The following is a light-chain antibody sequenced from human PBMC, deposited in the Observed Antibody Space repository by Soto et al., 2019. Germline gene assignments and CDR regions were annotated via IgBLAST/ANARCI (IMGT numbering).Light chain of an antibody. CDR1: QSLVCSDGNTY. V-gene: IGKV2-30*01. Sequence: DVVMTQSPLTLPVTLGQPASISCRSSQSLVCSDGNTYLNWFQQRPGQPPRRLIYKVSNRDSGVPARFSGSGSGTDFTLKISRVEAEDVGLYYCMKGTHWPTFGQGTKVDIK. CDR3: MKGTHWPT. CDR2: KVS. J-gene: IGKJ1*01.